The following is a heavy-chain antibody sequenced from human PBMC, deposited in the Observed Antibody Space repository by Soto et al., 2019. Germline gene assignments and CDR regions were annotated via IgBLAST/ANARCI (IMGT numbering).Heavy chain of an antibody. CDR3: ARGIYDTSVGTAFDI. CDR2: TYYRSRWYH. CDR1: GDSVSSGTVV. Sequence: SQTPSLTCAISGDSVSSGTVVWNWIRLSPSRGLEWLGRTYYRSRWYHEYVVFLQSRISINPDTSKNHYTLQLNSATPEDTAVYYCARGIYDTSVGTAFDIWGQGTKVTVSS. J-gene: IGHJ3*02. V-gene: IGHV6-1*01. D-gene: IGHD1-1*01.